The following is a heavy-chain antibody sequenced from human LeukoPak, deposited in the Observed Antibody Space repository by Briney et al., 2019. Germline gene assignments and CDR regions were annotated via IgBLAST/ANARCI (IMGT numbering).Heavy chain of an antibody. Sequence: PSETLSLTCTVSGDSISSYYWSWIRQPPGKGLEWIGYIYYSGSTNYNPSLKSRVTISVDTSKNQFSLKLSSVTAADTAVYYCARVKYSSSWAPYYFDYWGQGTLVTVSS. CDR2: IYYSGST. CDR1: GDSISSYY. CDR3: ARVKYSSSWAPYYFDY. V-gene: IGHV4-59*01. D-gene: IGHD6-13*01. J-gene: IGHJ4*02.